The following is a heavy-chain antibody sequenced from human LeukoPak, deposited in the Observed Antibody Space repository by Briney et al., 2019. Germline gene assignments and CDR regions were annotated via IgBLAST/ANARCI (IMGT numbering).Heavy chain of an antibody. CDR2: IIPIFGTA. D-gene: IGHD1-26*01. V-gene: IGHV1-69*13. Sequence: GASVKVSCKASGGTFSSFAISWVRQAPGQGLEWMGGIIPIFGTANYAQKFQGRVTITADESTSTAYMELSSLRSEDTAVYYCARDEGSGSFPSARFDPWGQGTLVTVSS. J-gene: IGHJ5*02. CDR3: ARDEGSGSFPSARFDP. CDR1: GGTFSSFA.